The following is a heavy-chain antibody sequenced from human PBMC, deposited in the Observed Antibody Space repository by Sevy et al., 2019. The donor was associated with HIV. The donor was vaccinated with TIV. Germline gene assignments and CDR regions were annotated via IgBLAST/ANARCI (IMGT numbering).Heavy chain of an antibody. Sequence: ASVKVSCKASGGTFSSYAISWVRQAPGQGLEWMGGIIPIFGTANYAQKFQGRVTITADESTSTAYMELSSLRSEDTAVYYCARDPTISPDDIAAAETGGDYWGQGTLVTVSS. CDR1: GGTFSSYA. CDR2: IIPIFGTA. V-gene: IGHV1-69*13. J-gene: IGHJ4*02. D-gene: IGHD6-13*01. CDR3: ARDPTISPDDIAAAETGGDY.